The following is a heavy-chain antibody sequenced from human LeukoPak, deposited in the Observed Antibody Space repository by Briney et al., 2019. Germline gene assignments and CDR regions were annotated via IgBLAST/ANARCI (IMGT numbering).Heavy chain of an antibody. J-gene: IGHJ4*02. CDR2: ISAYNGDT. CDR3: ARDLRGLAVAPPSPFDY. Sequence: ASVKVSCKASGYTFTSYGISWVRQAPGQGLEWMGWISAYNGDTNYAQKLQGRVTMTTDTSTSTAYMELRSLRSDDTAVYYCARDLRGLAVAPPSPFDYWGQGTLVTVSS. CDR1: GYTFTSYG. V-gene: IGHV1-18*01. D-gene: IGHD6-19*01.